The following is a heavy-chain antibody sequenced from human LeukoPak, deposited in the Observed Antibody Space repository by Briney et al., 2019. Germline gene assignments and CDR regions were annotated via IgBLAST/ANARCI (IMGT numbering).Heavy chain of an antibody. CDR1: GYTFTGYY. CDR3: ARARRAPGYSSGWFPGTWGCYFDY. V-gene: IGHV1-2*02. D-gene: IGHD6-19*01. J-gene: IGHJ4*02. Sequence: ASVKVSCKASGYTFTGYYMHWVRQAPGQGLEWMGWINPTSGGTNYAQKLQGRVTMTTDTSTSTAYMELRSLRSDDTAVYYCARARRAPGYSSGWFPGTWGCYFDYWGQGTLVTVSS. CDR2: INPTSGGT.